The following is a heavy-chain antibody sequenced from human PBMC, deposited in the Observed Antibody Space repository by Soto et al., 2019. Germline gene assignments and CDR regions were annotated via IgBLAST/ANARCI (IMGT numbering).Heavy chain of an antibody. CDR3: ARPLRDRNYYYGMAV. D-gene: IGHD3-22*01. V-gene: IGHV1-69*01. CDR2: TIPMFGTP. Sequence: QVQLVQSGAEMQQPGASVRVSCKASGGTFSKYAFSWVRQAPGQGLEWLGGTIPMFGTPNYAQKFQGRVASSADESTATVYMELRSLRSEDTAVYFCARPLRDRNYYYGMAVWGQGTTVTVSS. CDR1: GGTFSKYA. J-gene: IGHJ6*02.